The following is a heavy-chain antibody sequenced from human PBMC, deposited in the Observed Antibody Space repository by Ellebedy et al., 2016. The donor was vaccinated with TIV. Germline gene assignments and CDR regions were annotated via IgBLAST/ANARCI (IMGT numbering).Heavy chain of an antibody. Sequence: PGGSLRLSCAASGFTVNSYFMTWVRQAPGKGLEWVSVIYKDGGTNYTDSVLGRFTISRDNSENPLYLQMDSLRVEDTAVYYCARDPGGGGNYGDNWFDPWGQGTLVTVSS. CDR3: ARDPGGGGNYGDNWFDP. J-gene: IGHJ5*02. CDR2: IYKDGGT. CDR1: GFTVNSYF. D-gene: IGHD3-22*01. V-gene: IGHV3-66*01.